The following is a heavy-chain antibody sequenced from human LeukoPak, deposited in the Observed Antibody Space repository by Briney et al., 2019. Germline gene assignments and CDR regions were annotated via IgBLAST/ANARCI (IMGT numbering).Heavy chain of an antibody. CDR2: LKQDGSKK. V-gene: IGHV3-7*04. Sequence: GGSLRLTCVASGFPFSSYWMTWVRQAPGKGLEWVANLKQDGSKKSYVDSVKGRFTISRDNAKNSLYLQMNSLRAEDTAIYYCTRVGYIDEGIDYWGQGTLVTVSS. CDR3: TRVGYIDEGIDY. J-gene: IGHJ4*02. D-gene: IGHD5-24*01. CDR1: GFPFSSYW.